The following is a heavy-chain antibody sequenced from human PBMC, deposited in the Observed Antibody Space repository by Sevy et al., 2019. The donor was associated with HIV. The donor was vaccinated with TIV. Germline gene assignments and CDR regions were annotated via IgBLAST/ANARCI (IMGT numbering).Heavy chain of an antibody. V-gene: IGHV1-24*01. Sequence: ASVKVSCKVSGYTLTELSMHWVRQAPGKGLEWMGGFDPEDGETIYAQKFQGRVTMTEDTSTDTAYMELSSLRSEDTAVYYCATARGSPRDFDYWGQGTLVTVSS. CDR3: ATARGSPRDFDY. J-gene: IGHJ4*02. CDR1: GYTLTELS. CDR2: FDPEDGET. D-gene: IGHD1-26*01.